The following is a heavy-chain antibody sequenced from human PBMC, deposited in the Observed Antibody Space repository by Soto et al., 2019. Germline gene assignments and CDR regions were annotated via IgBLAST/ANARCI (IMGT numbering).Heavy chain of an antibody. J-gene: IGHJ6*02. Sequence: GGSLRLSCAASGFTFSSYGMHWVRQAPGKGLEWVAVISYDGSNKYYADSVKGRFTISRDNSKNTLYLQMNSLRAEDTPVYYCAKDDEDVWGQGTTVTVSS. CDR3: AKDDEDV. CDR2: ISYDGSNK. V-gene: IGHV3-30*18. CDR1: GFTFSSYG.